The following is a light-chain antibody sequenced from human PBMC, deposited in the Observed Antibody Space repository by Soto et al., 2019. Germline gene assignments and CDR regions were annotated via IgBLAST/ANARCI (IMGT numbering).Light chain of an antibody. V-gene: IGLV2-14*01. CDR3: SSYTSTITPVV. J-gene: IGLJ2*01. CDR1: SSDVGGYKY. CDR2: EVS. Sequence: QSALTQPASVSGSPGQSITISCSGTSSDVGGYKYVSWYQQHPGKAPKLMIYEVSNRPSGVSNRFSGSKSGNTASLTISGLQAEDEADYYCSSYTSTITPVVFGGGTKLTVL.